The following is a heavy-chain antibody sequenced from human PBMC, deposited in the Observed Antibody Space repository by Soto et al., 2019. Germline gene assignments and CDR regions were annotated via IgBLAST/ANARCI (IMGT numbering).Heavy chain of an antibody. Sequence: GGSLRLSCAASGFTFSSYAMHWVRQAPGKGLEWVAVISYDGSNKYYADSVKGRFTISRDNSKNTLYLQMNSLRAEDTAVYYCARNWNIDYWGQGTLVTVS. J-gene: IGHJ4*02. CDR1: GFTFSSYA. D-gene: IGHD1-1*01. V-gene: IGHV3-30-3*01. CDR3: ARNWNIDY. CDR2: ISYDGSNK.